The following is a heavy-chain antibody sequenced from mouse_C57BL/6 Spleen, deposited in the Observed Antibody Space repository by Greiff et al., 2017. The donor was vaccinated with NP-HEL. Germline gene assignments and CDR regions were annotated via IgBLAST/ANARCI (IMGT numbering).Heavy chain of an antibody. V-gene: IGHV2-4*01. D-gene: IGHD1-1*01. Sequence: QVQLQQSGPGLVQPSQSLSITCTVSGFSLTSYGVHWVRQPPGKGLEWLGVIWSGGSTDYNAAFISRLSISKDNSKSQVFFKMNRLQADDTAIYYCAKDYGSSHYYAMGNRGERTSVTVSS. J-gene: IGHJ4*01. CDR2: IWSGGST. CDR3: AKDYGSSHYYAMGN. CDR1: GFSLTSYG.